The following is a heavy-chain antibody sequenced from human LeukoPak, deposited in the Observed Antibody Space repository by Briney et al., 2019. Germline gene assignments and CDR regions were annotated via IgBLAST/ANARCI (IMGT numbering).Heavy chain of an antibody. D-gene: IGHD3-22*01. Sequence: SGGSLRLSCAASGFTFNMYAMRWVRQAPGKGLEWVAAMSYDGGKKYYTDSVKGLFTISRDNSKNTLYVQINDLRPKDTAFYYCARGDHYYDSSAFIDYWGQGTLVTVSS. CDR1: GFTFNMYA. CDR2: MSYDGGKK. V-gene: IGHV3-30*04. CDR3: ARGDHYYDSSAFIDY. J-gene: IGHJ4*02.